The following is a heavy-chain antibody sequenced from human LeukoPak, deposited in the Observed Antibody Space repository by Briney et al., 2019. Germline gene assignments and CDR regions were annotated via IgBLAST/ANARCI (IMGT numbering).Heavy chain of an antibody. CDR1: GLPFNSHW. Sequence: PGGSLRLSCAASGLPFNSHWMSWVRQTPGKGLEWVGNMNADGSEIHYVDSVKGRFTISRDNAKNSLYLQMNSLRVEDTAVYYCARDPAYDALDCWGQGTLVTVSS. J-gene: IGHJ4*02. D-gene: IGHD3-3*01. CDR3: ARDPAYDALDC. V-gene: IGHV3-7*05. CDR2: MNADGSEI.